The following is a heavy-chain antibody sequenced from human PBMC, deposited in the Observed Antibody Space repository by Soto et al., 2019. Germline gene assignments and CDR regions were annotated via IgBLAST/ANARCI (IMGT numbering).Heavy chain of an antibody. CDR3: ARDLYYSSGRYFDHDAFDI. CDR1: GYNFTSYG. J-gene: IGHJ3*02. Sequence: QVQLVQSGADVKKPGASVKVSCKASGYNFTSYGISWVRQAPGQGLEWMGWISPHNDRTKYARRFQDRVTMTTETPTSTVYMELGSLRSDDTAVSYCARDLYYSSGRYFDHDAFDIWGQGTVVIVSS. V-gene: IGHV1-18*01. D-gene: IGHD6-19*01. CDR2: ISPHNDRT.